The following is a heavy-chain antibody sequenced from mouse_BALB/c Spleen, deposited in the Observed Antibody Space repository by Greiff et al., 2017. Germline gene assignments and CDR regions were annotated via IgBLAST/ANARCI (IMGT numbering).Heavy chain of an antibody. CDR1: GFTFSSFG. CDR2: ISSGSSTI. J-gene: IGHJ1*01. V-gene: IGHV5-17*02. D-gene: IGHD2-1*01. Sequence: EVQVVESGGGLVQPGGSRKLSCAASGFTFSSFGMHWVRQAPEKGLEWVAYISSGSSTIYYADTVKGRFTISRDNPKNTLFLQMTSLRSEDTAMYYCARCYGNYWYFDVWGAGTTVTVSS. CDR3: ARCYGNYWYFDV.